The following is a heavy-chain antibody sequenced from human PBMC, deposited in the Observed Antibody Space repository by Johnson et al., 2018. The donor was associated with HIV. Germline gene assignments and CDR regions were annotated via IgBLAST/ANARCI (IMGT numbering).Heavy chain of an antibody. Sequence: VQLVESGGGVVQPGGSLRLSCAASGFTVSSNYMSWVRQAPGKGLEWVSVIYSGGSTYYADSVKGRFTISRDNSKNTLYLQMNSLRAEDTAVYYCARDLSGSSTVLSDAFDIWGQGTMVTVSS. CDR2: IYSGGST. J-gene: IGHJ3*02. CDR1: GFTVSSNY. CDR3: ARDLSGSSTVLSDAFDI. V-gene: IGHV3-66*02. D-gene: IGHD1-26*01.